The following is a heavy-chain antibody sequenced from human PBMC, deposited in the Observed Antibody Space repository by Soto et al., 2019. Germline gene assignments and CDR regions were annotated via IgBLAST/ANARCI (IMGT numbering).Heavy chain of an antibody. J-gene: IGHJ4*02. CDR3: AKYKWLRFKALGG. CDR1: GFTVSSNY. V-gene: IGHV3-49*04. Sequence: PGGSLRLSCAASGFTVSSNYMSWVRQAPGRGLEWVGFIRSKAYGGTTEYAASVKGRFIISRDDSKSIAYLQMNSLKTEDTAVYYCAKYKWLRFKALGGWGKGTLVTVSS. D-gene: IGHD5-12*01. CDR2: IRSKAYGGTT.